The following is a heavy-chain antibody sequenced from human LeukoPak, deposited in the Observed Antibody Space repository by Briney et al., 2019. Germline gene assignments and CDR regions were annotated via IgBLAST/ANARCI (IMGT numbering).Heavy chain of an antibody. CDR2: IYYSGST. J-gene: IGHJ4*02. CDR1: GGSISSYY. CDR3: ARFMTTEYYFDY. Sequence: TSETLSLTCTVSGGSISSYYWSWIRQPPGKGLEWIEYIYYSGSTNYNPSLKSRVTISVDTSKNQFSLKLSSVTAADTAVYYCARFMTTEYYFDYWGQGTLVTVSS. D-gene: IGHD4-17*01. V-gene: IGHV4-59*08.